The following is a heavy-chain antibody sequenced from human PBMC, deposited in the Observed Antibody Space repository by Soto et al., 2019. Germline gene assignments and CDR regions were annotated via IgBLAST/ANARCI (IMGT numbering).Heavy chain of an antibody. Sequence: GGSLRLSCAASGFTFSSYAMHWVRQAPGKGLEWVAVISYDGSNKYYADSVKGRFTISRENSKNTLYLQMNCLRAEDTAVYYCARDLRGGKYYYDSSGSLKAGEYFQHWGQGTLVTVSS. CDR2: ISYDGSNK. CDR1: GFTFSSYA. D-gene: IGHD3-22*01. J-gene: IGHJ1*01. CDR3: ARDLRGGKYYYDSSGSLKAGEYFQH. V-gene: IGHV3-30-3*01.